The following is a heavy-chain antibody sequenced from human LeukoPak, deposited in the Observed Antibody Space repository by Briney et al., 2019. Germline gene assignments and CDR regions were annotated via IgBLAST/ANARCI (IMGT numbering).Heavy chain of an antibody. V-gene: IGHV4-34*01. CDR2: INHSGST. CDR3: ARGPNPPES. CDR1: GGSFNGYY. J-gene: IGHJ5*02. D-gene: IGHD1-14*01. Sequence: SETLSLTCAVYGGSFNGYYWSWIRQPPGKGLEWIGEINHSGSTNYNPSLKSRVTISVDTSKNQFSLKLSSVTAADTAVYYCARGPNPPESWGQGTLVTVSS.